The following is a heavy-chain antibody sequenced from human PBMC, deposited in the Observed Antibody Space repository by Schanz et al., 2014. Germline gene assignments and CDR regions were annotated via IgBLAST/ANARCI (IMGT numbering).Heavy chain of an antibody. CDR2: IKSKIDGGTT. J-gene: IGHJ6*03. CDR3: ATVERITIFEVVPCFYYYMDV. V-gene: IGHV3-15*01. CDR1: GFTFSNTW. Sequence: EVQLVESGGGLVKPGGSLRLSCAASGFTFSNTWMNWVRQTPGKGLEWIGRIKSKIDGGTTDYAAPVKGRFTISRDDSKNTLYLQMNSLKTEDTAVYYCATVERITIFEVVPCFYYYMDVWGKGTTVTVSS. D-gene: IGHD3-3*01.